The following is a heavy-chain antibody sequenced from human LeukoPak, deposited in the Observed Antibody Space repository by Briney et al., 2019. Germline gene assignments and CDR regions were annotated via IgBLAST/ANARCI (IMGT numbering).Heavy chain of an antibody. J-gene: IGHJ3*01. CDR2: ISGSGDIT. V-gene: IGHV3-23*01. D-gene: IGHD2-15*01. CDR1: GFTFNSYS. CDR3: ARVWGYSYLYDAFDL. Sequence: GGSLRLSCEASGFTFNSYSFNWVRQAPGKGLEWVSDISGSGDITYYTDSVKGRFTISRDNSKNTLYLQMSSLRAEDTAVYYCARVWGYSYLYDAFDLWGQGTMVTVSS.